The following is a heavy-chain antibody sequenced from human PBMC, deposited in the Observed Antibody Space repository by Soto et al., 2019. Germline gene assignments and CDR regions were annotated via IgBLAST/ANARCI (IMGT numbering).Heavy chain of an antibody. CDR1: GGSINSGDSY. J-gene: IGHJ4*02. D-gene: IGHD2-2*01. Sequence: SETLSLTCTVSGGSINSGDSYRNRIRQNPEKGLEWIGYIDYRGTTSYNPSLKSRIIISADTSENQFSLKLNSVTAADTAVYYCVRDAPGVDPYWGQGTLVTVSS. CDR2: IDYRGTT. CDR3: VRDAPGVDPY. V-gene: IGHV4-31*03.